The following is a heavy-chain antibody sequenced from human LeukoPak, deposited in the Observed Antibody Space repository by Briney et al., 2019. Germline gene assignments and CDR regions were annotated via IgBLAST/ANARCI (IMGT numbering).Heavy chain of an antibody. V-gene: IGHV1-24*01. J-gene: IGHJ4*02. D-gene: IGHD3-22*01. CDR3: AIIHTADSSGYYFDY. CDR1: GYTLTELF. CDR2: FDPEDGET. Sequence: VASVKVSCKVSGYTLTELFMHWVRQAPGKGLEWMGGFDPEDGETIYAQKFQGRVTMTEDTSTDTAYMELSSLRSEDTAVYYCAIIHTADSSGYYFDYWGQGTLVTVSS.